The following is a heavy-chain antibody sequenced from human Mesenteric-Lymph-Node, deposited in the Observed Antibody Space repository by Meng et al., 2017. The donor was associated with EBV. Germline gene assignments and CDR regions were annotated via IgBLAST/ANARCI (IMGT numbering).Heavy chain of an antibody. J-gene: IGHJ5*02. CDR1: GFTFSTYT. V-gene: IGHV3-23*04. CDR3: VKDLAVAGT. D-gene: IGHD6-19*01. Sequence: EVQLVEAGGGLVKPGGSLRLSCAASGFTFSTYTMNWVRQAPGKGLEWVSHVSGSGGSTYYADSVKGRFTIYRDNSKNTLYLQMNSLGVGDTAVYYCVKDLAVAGTWGQGTLVTVSS. CDR2: VSGSGGST.